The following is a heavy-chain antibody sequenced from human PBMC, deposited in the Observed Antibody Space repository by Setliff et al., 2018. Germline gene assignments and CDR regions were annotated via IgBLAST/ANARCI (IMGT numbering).Heavy chain of an antibody. D-gene: IGHD4-17*01. CDR1: GGSISSIYW. CDR3: ARAYGGGHDY. J-gene: IGHJ4*02. Sequence: LSESLSLTCAVSGGSISSIYWWSWVRQPPGKGLEWIGEINHSGSTNYNPSLKSRVTISVDKSKNQFSLRLTSVTAADTAVYYCARAYGGGHDYWGQGTLVTVSS. CDR2: INHSGST. V-gene: IGHV4-4*02.